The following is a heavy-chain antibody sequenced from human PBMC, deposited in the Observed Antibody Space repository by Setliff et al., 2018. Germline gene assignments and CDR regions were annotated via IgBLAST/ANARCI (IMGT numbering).Heavy chain of an antibody. CDR1: GGSISTYNYY. V-gene: IGHV4-39*01. J-gene: IGHJ4*02. CDR2: INYSGKT. D-gene: IGHD2-8*02. CDR3: ARNNTGLNTFDY. Sequence: SETLSLTCTVSGGSISTYNYYWGWIRQPPGKGPERIGSINYSGKTYYNPSLRSRLTISVDTSENQFSLKLSSVPAADTAVYYCARNNTGLNTFDYWGQGTLVTVSS.